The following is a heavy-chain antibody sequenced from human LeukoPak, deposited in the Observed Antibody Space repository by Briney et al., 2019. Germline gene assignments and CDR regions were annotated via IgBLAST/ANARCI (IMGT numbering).Heavy chain of an antibody. J-gene: IGHJ4*02. CDR3: ARDGTVAGIVDYFDY. Sequence: GGSLRLSCAASGFTVSSNYMSWVCQAPGKGLEWVSVISSGGSTYYADSVKGRFTISRDSSKNTLYLQMNSLRAEDTAVYYCARDGTVAGIVDYFDYWGREPWSPSPQ. CDR2: ISSGGST. CDR1: GFTVSSNY. V-gene: IGHV3-66*01. D-gene: IGHD6-19*01.